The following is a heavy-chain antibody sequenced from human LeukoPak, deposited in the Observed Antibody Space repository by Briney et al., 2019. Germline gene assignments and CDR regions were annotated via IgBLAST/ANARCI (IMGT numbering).Heavy chain of an antibody. CDR1: GFTFSSYG. CDR3: ARDPTDAFDI. J-gene: IGHJ3*02. Sequence: PGGSLRLSCAASGFTFSSYGMHWVRQAPGKGLEWVAFIRYDGSNKYYADSVKGRFTISRDNSKNTLYLQMNSLRSEDTAVYYCARDPTDAFDIWGQGTMVTVSS. V-gene: IGHV3-30*02. CDR2: IRYDGSNK.